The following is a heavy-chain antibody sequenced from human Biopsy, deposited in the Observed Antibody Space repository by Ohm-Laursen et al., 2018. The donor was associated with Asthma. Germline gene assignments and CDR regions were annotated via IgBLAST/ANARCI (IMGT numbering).Heavy chain of an antibody. D-gene: IGHD3-22*01. CDR2: ISGSGGST. CDR3: ARGDSSNWSHYYFDY. Sequence: SLRLSCTASGFSFSDYYMMWIRQAPGKGLEWVSAISGSGGSTYYADSVKGRFTISRDKSKNTLYMQMNSLRAEDTAVYYCARGDSSNWSHYYFDYWGQGTLVTVSS. V-gene: IGHV3-23*01. J-gene: IGHJ4*02. CDR1: GFSFSDYY.